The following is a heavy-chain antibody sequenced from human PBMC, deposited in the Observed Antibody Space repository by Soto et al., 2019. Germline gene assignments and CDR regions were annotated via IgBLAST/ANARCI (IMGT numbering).Heavy chain of an antibody. J-gene: IGHJ5*02. Sequence: ASVKVSCXASGYTFTSYDISWVRQATGQGLEWMGWMNPNSGYTGYSQKFQGRVTITRDTSANTAYMELSSLRSEDTAVYYCARSSGVYDLLAWGQGTLVTVSS. CDR2: MNPNSGYT. D-gene: IGHD3-9*01. V-gene: IGHV1-8*01. CDR3: ARSSGVYDLLA. CDR1: GYTFTSYD.